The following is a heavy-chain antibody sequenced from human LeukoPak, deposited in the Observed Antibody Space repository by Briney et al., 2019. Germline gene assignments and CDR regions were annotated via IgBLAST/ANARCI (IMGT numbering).Heavy chain of an antibody. V-gene: IGHV4-59*01. CDR2: VSYRGST. J-gene: IGHJ1*01. CDR1: GGSISSNY. D-gene: IGHD5-18*01. Sequence: SETLSLTCTVSGGSISSNYWCWIRRPPGKGLEYIGYVSYRGSTNYNPSLKSRVTISVDTSKNQFSLKLSSVTAADTAVYYCASQGVGYSYGYFQHWGQGTLVTVSS. CDR3: ASQGVGYSYGYFQH.